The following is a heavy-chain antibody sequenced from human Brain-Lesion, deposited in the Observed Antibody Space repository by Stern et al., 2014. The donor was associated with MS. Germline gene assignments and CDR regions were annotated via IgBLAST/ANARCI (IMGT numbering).Heavy chain of an antibody. V-gene: IGHV3-21*01. CDR2: ISVGTDYI. J-gene: IGHJ6*02. D-gene: IGHD2-2*01. CDR1: GFTFNSYS. CDR3: ARVDCSGTNCFYYYYGMDV. Sequence: EVHLVESGGGLVKPGGSLRLSCEASGFTFNSYSMNWVRQAPGKGLEWVSSISVGTDYIYYADSLKGRFTISRDNAKNSLFLQMNTLRAEDTGVYYCARVDCSGTNCFYYYYGMDVWGQGTTVTVSS.